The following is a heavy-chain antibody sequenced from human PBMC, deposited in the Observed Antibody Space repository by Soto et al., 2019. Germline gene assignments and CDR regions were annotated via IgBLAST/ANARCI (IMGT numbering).Heavy chain of an antibody. J-gene: IGHJ4*02. CDR3: ASEISTSGSYPVFFDY. V-gene: IGHV1-18*01. D-gene: IGHD1-26*01. CDR2: IIANIGKT. Sequence: ASVKVSCKASGYTFTSYGISWVRQAPGQGLEWMGWIIANIGKTNYAQKLQGRVTITADESTSTAYMELSSLRSEDTAVYYCASEISTSGSYPVFFDYWGQGTQVTVSS. CDR1: GYTFTSYG.